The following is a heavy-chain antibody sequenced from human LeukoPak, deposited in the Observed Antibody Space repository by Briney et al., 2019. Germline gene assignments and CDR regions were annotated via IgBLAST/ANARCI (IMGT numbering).Heavy chain of an antibody. Sequence: PGRSLRLSCAASGFTFSSYAMHWVRQAPGKGLEWVAVISYDGSNKYYADSVKGRFTISRDNSKNTLYLQMNSLRAEDTAVYYCAKGGPTGNLRSIGRDFWGQGTLVTVSS. J-gene: IGHJ4*02. CDR1: GFTFSSYA. V-gene: IGHV3-30-3*01. D-gene: IGHD5/OR15-5a*01. CDR3: AKGGPTGNLRSIGRDF. CDR2: ISYDGSNK.